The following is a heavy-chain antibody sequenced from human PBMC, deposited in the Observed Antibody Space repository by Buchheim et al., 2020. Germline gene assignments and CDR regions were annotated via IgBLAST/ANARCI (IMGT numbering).Heavy chain of an antibody. J-gene: IGHJ2*01. CDR1: GGSISSGGYS. CDR2: IYHSGST. D-gene: IGHD3-22*01. Sequence: QLQLQESGSGLVKPSQTLSLTCAVSGGSISSGGYSWSWIRQPPGKGLEWIGYIYHSGSTYYNPSLKSRVTISVDRSKNQFSLKLSSVTAADTAVYYCARGGTGNYYDSSGYYGGRPPRFYWYFDLWGRGTL. V-gene: IGHV4-30-2*01. CDR3: ARGGTGNYYDSSGYYGGRPPRFYWYFDL.